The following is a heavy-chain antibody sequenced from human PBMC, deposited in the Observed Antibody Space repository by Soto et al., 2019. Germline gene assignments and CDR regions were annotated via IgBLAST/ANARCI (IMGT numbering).Heavy chain of an antibody. D-gene: IGHD3-9*01. Sequence: QVQLVQSGAEVKKPGASVKVSCKASGYTFTSYDINWVRQATRQGLEWRGWLTPNSGNTCYAQKFQGRVTMTRNTSISTADMELSSLRSEDTAVYYCASERTYFGDYWGQGTLVTVSS. J-gene: IGHJ4*02. CDR3: ASERTYFGDY. CDR1: GYTFTSYD. CDR2: LTPNSGNT. V-gene: IGHV1-8*01.